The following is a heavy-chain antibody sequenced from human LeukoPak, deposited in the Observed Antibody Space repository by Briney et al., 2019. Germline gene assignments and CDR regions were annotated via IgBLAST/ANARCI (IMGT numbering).Heavy chain of an antibody. D-gene: IGHD6-19*01. CDR2: ISSSGST. CDR1: GDSISSGDYY. J-gene: IGHJ4*02. Sequence: SETLSLTCTVSGDSISSGDYYWSWIRQPAGKGLEWIGRISSSGSTNYNPSLKSRVTISVDTSKNQFSLKLSSVTAADTAVYYCASQYSSGWYRLLYFDYWGQGTLVTVSS. CDR3: ASQYSSGWYRLLYFDY. V-gene: IGHV4-61*02.